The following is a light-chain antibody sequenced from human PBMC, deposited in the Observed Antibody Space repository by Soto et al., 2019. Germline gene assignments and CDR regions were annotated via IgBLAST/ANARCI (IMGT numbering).Light chain of an antibody. V-gene: IGLV2-14*01. CDR3: SSYTSSSTGV. CDR2: EVS. J-gene: IGLJ3*02. Sequence: QSALTQPASVSGSPGQSITISCTGTSSDVGGYNYVSWYQQHPGKAPKLIISEVSSRPSGVSDRFSGSKSGNTASLTISGLQAEDEADYYCSSYTSSSTGVFGGGTKLTVL. CDR1: SSDVGGYNY.